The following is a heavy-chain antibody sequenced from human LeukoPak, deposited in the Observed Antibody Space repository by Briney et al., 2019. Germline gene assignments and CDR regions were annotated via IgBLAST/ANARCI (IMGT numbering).Heavy chain of an antibody. V-gene: IGHV4-59*01. Sequence: PSETLSLTCTVSGGSISSYYWSWIRQPPGKGLEWIGYIYYSGSTNYNPSLKSRVTISVDTSKNQFSLKLSSVTAADTAVYYCARDSGTPRGWFDPWGQGTLVTVSS. CDR3: ARDSGTPRGWFDP. D-gene: IGHD1-26*01. CDR1: GGSISSYY. CDR2: IYYSGST. J-gene: IGHJ5*02.